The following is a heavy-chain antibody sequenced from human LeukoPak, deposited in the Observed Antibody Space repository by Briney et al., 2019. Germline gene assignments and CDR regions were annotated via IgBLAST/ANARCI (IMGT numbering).Heavy chain of an antibody. CDR2: ISAYNGNT. V-gene: IGHV1-18*01. CDR1: GYTFTSYG. Sequence: ASVKVSCKASGYTFTSYGISWVRQAPGQGLEWMGWISAYNGNTNYAQKLQGRVTITRNTSISTAYMELSSLRSEDTAVYYCARAPVPAARIAAAGLDAFDIWGQGTMVTVSS. J-gene: IGHJ3*02. D-gene: IGHD6-13*01. CDR3: ARAPVPAARIAAAGLDAFDI.